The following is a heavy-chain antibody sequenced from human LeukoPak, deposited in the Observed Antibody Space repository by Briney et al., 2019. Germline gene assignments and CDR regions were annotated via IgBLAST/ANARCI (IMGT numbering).Heavy chain of an antibody. Sequence: PSQTLSLTCTVSGGSISSGGYYWSWIRQPPGKGLEWIGYIYHSGSTYYNPSLKSRVTISVDRSKNQFSLKLSSVTAADTAVYYCARGHPPDYYYYMDVWGKGTTVTVSS. CDR2: IYHSGST. J-gene: IGHJ6*03. CDR3: ARGHPPDYYYYMDV. CDR1: GGSISSGGYY. V-gene: IGHV4-30-2*01.